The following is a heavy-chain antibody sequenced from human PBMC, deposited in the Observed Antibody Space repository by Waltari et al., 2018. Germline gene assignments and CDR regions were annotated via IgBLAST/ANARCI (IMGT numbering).Heavy chain of an antibody. CDR1: GFTFSSYW. J-gene: IGHJ5*02. CDR3: TRTRFCSTSSCQVDWFDP. D-gene: IGHD2-2*01. CDR2: NNADGRST. V-gene: IGHV3-74*01. Sequence: EVQLVESGGDLVQHGGSLRLPCAASGFTFSSYWMHWVRQAPGKGLVGVSRNNADGRSTSYADSVKGRFTISRDNANNTLYLQMNSLRAEDTAVYYCTRTRFCSTSSCQVDWFDPWGQGTLVTVSS.